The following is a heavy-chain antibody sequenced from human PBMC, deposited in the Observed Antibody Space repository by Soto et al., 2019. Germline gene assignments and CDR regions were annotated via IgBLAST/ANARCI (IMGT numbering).Heavy chain of an antibody. J-gene: IGHJ2*01. V-gene: IGHV4-59*12. CDR3: ARDSGYYYGFWYFDL. D-gene: IGHD5-18*01. Sequence: QVQLQESGPGLVKPSETLSLTCTVSGGSIGSYYWYWIRQPPGKGLEWIGYIYYTGSTNYNPSLMSRVSISLDTSKNQFSLKLSSVTAADTAVYYCARDSGYYYGFWYFDLWGRGTLVTVSS. CDR2: IYYTGST. CDR1: GGSIGSYY.